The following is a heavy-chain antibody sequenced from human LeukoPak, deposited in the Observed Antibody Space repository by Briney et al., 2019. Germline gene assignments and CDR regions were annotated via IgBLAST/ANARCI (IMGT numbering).Heavy chain of an antibody. D-gene: IGHD1-26*01. CDR1: GFTLSSYA. V-gene: IGHV3-23*01. J-gene: IGHJ4*02. Sequence: GGSLRLSCAASGFTLSSYAMTWVRQAPGKGLEWVSTISGSGGVTYYPDSVRGRFTISRDNSKNTLHLQMDSLRAEDTAIYYCAKWPEGATPKFHYWGQGTLVTVSS. CDR2: ISGSGGVT. CDR3: AKWPEGATPKFHY.